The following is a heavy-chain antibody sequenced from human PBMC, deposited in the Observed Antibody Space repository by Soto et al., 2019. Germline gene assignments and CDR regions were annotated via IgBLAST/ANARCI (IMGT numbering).Heavy chain of an antibody. CDR3: ARRGRTTVTSWYAFDV. CDR1: GGSIITTSYY. Sequence: PAETLSLTCVVSGGSIITTSYYWGWIRQSPGKGLEWIATVYHTGSKYYNPSLKSRLTISRDTSKNLFSLQLTSVTAADTAVYYCARRGRTTVTSWYAFDVWGQGTQVTVSS. D-gene: IGHD4-17*01. J-gene: IGHJ3*01. CDR2: VYHTGSK. V-gene: IGHV4-39*02.